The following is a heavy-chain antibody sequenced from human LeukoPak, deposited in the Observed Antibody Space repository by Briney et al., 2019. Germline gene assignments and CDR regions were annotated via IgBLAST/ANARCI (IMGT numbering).Heavy chain of an antibody. V-gene: IGHV4-59*01. Sequence: PSETLSLTCTVSGGSLSSYYWSWIRQPPGKGLEWIGYIYYSGSTNYNPSLKSRATISVDTSKNQFSLKPRSVTAADMAVKYCASGTRRGDGLDVGSQGTMVTVSS. CDR2: IYYSGST. D-gene: IGHD3-10*01. J-gene: IGHJ3*01. CDR3: ASGTRRGDGLDV. CDR1: GGSLSSYY.